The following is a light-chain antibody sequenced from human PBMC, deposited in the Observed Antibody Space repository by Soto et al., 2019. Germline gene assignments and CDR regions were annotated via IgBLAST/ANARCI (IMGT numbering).Light chain of an antibody. Sequence: DIQMTQSPSTLSASVGDRVTITCRASQSISSWLAWYHQKPGKAPKLLIYDASSLESGVPSRFSGSGSGTDFTLTISSLQPEDFATYYCQQSYSTPRTFGQGTKVDIK. V-gene: IGKV1-39*01. CDR3: QQSYSTPRT. CDR2: DAS. CDR1: QSISSW. J-gene: IGKJ1*01.